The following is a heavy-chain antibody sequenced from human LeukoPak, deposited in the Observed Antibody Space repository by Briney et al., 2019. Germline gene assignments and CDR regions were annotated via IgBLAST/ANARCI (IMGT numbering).Heavy chain of an antibody. D-gene: IGHD6-19*01. CDR3: AREEFGSGWYSNFDY. Sequence: PSETLSLTCTVSGGSISSYYWSWIRQPPGKGLEWIGYIYYSGSTNYNPSLKSRVTISVDTSKNQFSLKLSSVTAADTAVHYCAREEFGSGWYSNFDYWGQGTLVTVSS. CDR1: GGSISSYY. CDR2: IYYSGST. V-gene: IGHV4-59*12. J-gene: IGHJ4*02.